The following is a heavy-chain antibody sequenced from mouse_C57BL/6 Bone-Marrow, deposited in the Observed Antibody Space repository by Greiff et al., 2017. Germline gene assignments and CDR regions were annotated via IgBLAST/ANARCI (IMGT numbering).Heavy chain of an antibody. CDR1: GYTFTSYT. CDR3: ARGGVAMDD. CDR2: INPSSGYT. J-gene: IGHJ4*01. Sequence: VMLVESGAELARPGASVKMSCKASGYTFTSYTMHWVKQRPGQGLEWIGYINPSSGYTKYNQKFKDKATLTADKSSSTAYMQLSSLTSEDPAVYYCARGGVAMDDWGQGTSVTFSS. V-gene: IGHV1-4*01.